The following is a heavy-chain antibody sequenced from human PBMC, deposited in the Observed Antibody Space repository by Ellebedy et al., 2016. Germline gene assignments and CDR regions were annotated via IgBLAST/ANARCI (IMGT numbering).Heavy chain of an antibody. V-gene: IGHV1-3*01. D-gene: IGHD3-22*01. Sequence: ASVKVSCKASGYTFTSYTMHWVRQAPGQRLEWMGWINPVNGDTKYSPNFQDRVTITRDTSATTAYMDLSSLRSEDTAVYYCARARNPDSSAHLYWGQGTLVTVSS. J-gene: IGHJ4*02. CDR1: GYTFTSYT. CDR3: ARARNPDSSAHLY. CDR2: INPVNGDT.